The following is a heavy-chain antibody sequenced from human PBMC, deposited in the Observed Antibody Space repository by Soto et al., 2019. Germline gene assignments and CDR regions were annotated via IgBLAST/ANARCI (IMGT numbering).Heavy chain of an antibody. D-gene: IGHD6-6*01. CDR3: ARGQRIAARRGGLFDY. Sequence: SETLSLTCAVYGGSFSGYYWSWIRQPPGKGLEWIGEINHSGSTNYNPSLKSRVTISVDTSKNQFSLKLSSVTAADTAVYYCARGQRIAARRGGLFDYWGQGTLVTVSS. J-gene: IGHJ4*02. V-gene: IGHV4-34*01. CDR1: GGSFSGYY. CDR2: INHSGST.